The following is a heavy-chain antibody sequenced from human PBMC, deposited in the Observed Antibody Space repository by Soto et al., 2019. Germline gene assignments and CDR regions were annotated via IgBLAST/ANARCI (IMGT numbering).Heavy chain of an antibody. CDR3: AKDTTGTKYYYYYMDV. Sequence: GGSLRLSCAASGFTLSDYWMHWVRQVPGKGLLWVALITVDGSNTFYADSVKGRFTISRDNSKNTLYLQMNSLRAEDTAVYYCAKDTTGTKYYYYYMDVWGKGTTVTVSS. CDR1: GFTLSDYW. V-gene: IGHV3-30*18. D-gene: IGHD1-1*01. CDR2: ITVDGSNT. J-gene: IGHJ6*03.